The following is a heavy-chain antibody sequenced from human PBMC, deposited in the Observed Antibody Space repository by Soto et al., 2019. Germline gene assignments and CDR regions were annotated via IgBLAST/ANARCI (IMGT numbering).Heavy chain of an antibody. CDR1: GFTFSSYA. CDR3: AKPHSSGWYPRYYYYGMDV. J-gene: IGHJ6*02. D-gene: IGHD6-19*01. V-gene: IGHV3-23*01. Sequence: EVQLLESGGGLVQPGGSLRLSCAASGFTFSSYAMSWVRQAPGKGLEWVSAISGSGGSTYYADSVKGRFTISRDNSKNTLYLQMNSLRAEDTAVYYCAKPHSSGWYPRYYYYGMDVWGQGTTVTVSS. CDR2: ISGSGGST.